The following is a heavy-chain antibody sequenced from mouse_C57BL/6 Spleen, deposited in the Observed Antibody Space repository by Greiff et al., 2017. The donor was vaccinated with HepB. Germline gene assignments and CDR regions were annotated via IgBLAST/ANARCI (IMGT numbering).Heavy chain of an antibody. V-gene: IGHV5-9*01. Sequence: EVQLVESGGGLVKPGGSLKLSCAASGFTFSSYTMSWVRQTPEKRLEWVATISGGGGNTYYPDSVKGRVTISRDNAKNTLYLQMSSLRSEDTALYYCARCYGYDGYFDYWGQGTTLTVSS. CDR1: GFTFSSYT. D-gene: IGHD2-2*01. CDR3: ARCYGYDGYFDY. J-gene: IGHJ2*01. CDR2: ISGGGGNT.